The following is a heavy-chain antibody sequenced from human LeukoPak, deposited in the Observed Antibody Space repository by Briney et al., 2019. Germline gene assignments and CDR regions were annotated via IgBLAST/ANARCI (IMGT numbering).Heavy chain of an antibody. Sequence: SQTLSLTCTVSGGSISSGGYYWSWIRQHPGKGLEWIGYIYYSGSTYYKPSLKSRITISIDTSKTQFSVKLTSVTAADTAVYYCARGPVSYGVQGTYYFDYWGQGTLVTVSS. D-gene: IGHD5-18*01. J-gene: IGHJ4*02. V-gene: IGHV4-31*03. CDR3: ARGPVSYGVQGTYYFDY. CDR1: GGSISSGGYY. CDR2: IYYSGST.